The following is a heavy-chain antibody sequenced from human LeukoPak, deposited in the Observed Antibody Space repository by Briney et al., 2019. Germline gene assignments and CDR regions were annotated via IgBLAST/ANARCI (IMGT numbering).Heavy chain of an antibody. CDR2: IKSKTDGGTT. D-gene: IGHD3-16*01. CDR3: WGGGVPPWFGP. J-gene: IGHJ5*01. Sequence: GGSLRLSCAASGFTFSNAWMSWVRQAPGKGLEWVGRIKSKTDGGTTDYAAPVKGRFTISRDDSKNTLYLQMNSLKTEDTAVYYWWGGGVPPWFGPWGQGTLVTVSS. CDR1: GFTFSNAW. V-gene: IGHV3-15*01.